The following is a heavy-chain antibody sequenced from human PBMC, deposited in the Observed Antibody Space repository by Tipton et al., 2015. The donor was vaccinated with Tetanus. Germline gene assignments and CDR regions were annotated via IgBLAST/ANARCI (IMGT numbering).Heavy chain of an antibody. D-gene: IGHD3-10*01. J-gene: IGHJ4*02. CDR2: INPSGGST. CDR1: GYTFTSYY. Sequence: QSGPEVKKPGSSVKVSCKASGYTFTSYYMHWVRQAPGQGLEWMGIINPSGGSTSYAQKFQGRVTMTRDTSTSTVYMELSSLRSEDTAVYCCTMVRDPFDYWGQGTLVTVSS. V-gene: IGHV1-46*03. CDR3: TMVRDPFDY.